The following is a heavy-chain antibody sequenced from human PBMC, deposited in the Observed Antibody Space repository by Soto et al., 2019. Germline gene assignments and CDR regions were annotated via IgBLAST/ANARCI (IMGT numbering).Heavy chain of an antibody. D-gene: IGHD3-3*01. V-gene: IGHV3-11*01. Sequence: QVQLVESGGGLVKPGGSLRLSCAASGFTFSDYYMSWIRQAPGKGLEWVSYISSSGSTIYYADSVKGRYTISRDNAKNSLYLQTNSLWAQDTAVYYCARGFANYDPSYAYYYYGMDVWGQGTTVIVSS. CDR2: ISSSGSTI. CDR1: GFTFSDYY. CDR3: ARGFANYDPSYAYYYYGMDV. J-gene: IGHJ6*02.